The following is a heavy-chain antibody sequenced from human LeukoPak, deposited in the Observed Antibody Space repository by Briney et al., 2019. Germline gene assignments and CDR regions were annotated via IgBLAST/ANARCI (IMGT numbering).Heavy chain of an antibody. J-gene: IGHJ4*02. CDR1: GFTFSSYA. V-gene: IGHV3-23*01. Sequence: QSGGSLRLSCAASGFTFSSYAMSWVRQAPGKGLEWVSAISGSGGSTYYADSVKGRFTISRDNSKNTLYLQMNSLRAEDTAVYYCARVWGYAANLNYWGQGTLVTVSS. CDR2: ISGSGGST. D-gene: IGHD3-16*01. CDR3: ARVWGYAANLNY.